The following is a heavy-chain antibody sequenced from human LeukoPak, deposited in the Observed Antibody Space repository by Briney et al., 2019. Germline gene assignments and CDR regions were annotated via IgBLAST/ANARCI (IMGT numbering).Heavy chain of an antibody. CDR3: AKDLFAGTAMVSRDGYFDY. Sequence: PGASLRLSCAASGFTFSSYAMSWVRQAPGKGLEWVSAISGSGGSTYYADSVKGRFTISRDNSKNTLYLQMNSLRAEDTAVYYCAKDLFAGTAMVSRDGYFDYWGQGTLVTVSS. J-gene: IGHJ4*02. D-gene: IGHD5-18*01. V-gene: IGHV3-23*01. CDR1: GFTFSSYA. CDR2: ISGSGGST.